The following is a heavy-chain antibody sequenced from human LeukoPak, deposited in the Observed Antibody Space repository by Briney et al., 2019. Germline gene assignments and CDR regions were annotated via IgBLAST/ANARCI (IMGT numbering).Heavy chain of an antibody. CDR2: TYHRGST. V-gene: IGHV4-30-2*01. D-gene: IGHD3-22*01. CDR3: ARFARGVYDSSGYPTDYFDY. J-gene: IGHJ4*02. Sequence: SETLSLTCAVSGGSISIGGYSWSWILQPPGKGLEWFGYTYHRGSTYYNPSLKSRVTISVEWSKHQLSLQLRSVTAADTAVYYCARFARGVYDSSGYPTDYFDYWGQGTLVTVSS. CDR1: GGSISIGGYS.